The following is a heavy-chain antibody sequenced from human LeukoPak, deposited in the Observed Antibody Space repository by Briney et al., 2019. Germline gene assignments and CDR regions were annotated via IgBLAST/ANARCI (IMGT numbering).Heavy chain of an antibody. CDR3: ARDVDGYYMDV. D-gene: IGHD2-21*01. CDR1: GYTFTSYD. V-gene: IGHV1-8*01. J-gene: IGHJ6*03. Sequence: ASVKVSCKASGYTFTSYDINWVRQAPGQGLEWMGWMNPNSGNTRYAQKVQGRITMTRDTSISTAYMELSSLRSEDTAVYYCARDVDGYYMDVWGKGTTVTVSS. CDR2: MNPNSGNT.